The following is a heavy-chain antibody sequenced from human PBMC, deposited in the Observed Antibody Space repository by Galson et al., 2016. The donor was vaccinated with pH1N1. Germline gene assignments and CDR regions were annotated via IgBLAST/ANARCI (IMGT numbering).Heavy chain of an antibody. J-gene: IGHJ6*02. CDR3: ARSYCSSTSCYGGSYYYYGMDV. D-gene: IGHD2-2*01. CDR1: GYTFTSNA. Sequence: SVKVSCKASGYTFTSNAMNWVRQAPGQGLEWMGWINTNTGNPTYAQGFTGRFVFSLDTSVSMAYLQISSLRAEYTAVYYCARSYCSSTSCYGGSYYYYGMDVWGQGTTVTVSS. V-gene: IGHV7-4-1*04. CDR2: INTNTGNP.